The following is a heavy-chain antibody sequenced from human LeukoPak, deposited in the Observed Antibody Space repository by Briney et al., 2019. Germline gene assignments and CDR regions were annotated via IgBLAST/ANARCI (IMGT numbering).Heavy chain of an antibody. CDR2: ISGSSSYT. Sequence: KAGGSLRLSCAASGFTFSDYYMSWIRQAPGKGLEWISYISGSSSYTNYVDSVKGRFTISRDNAKNSLYLQMNSLRAEDTAVYYRVRAVSVSSYYFDCWGQGTLVTVSS. CDR3: VRAVSVSSYYFDC. J-gene: IGHJ4*02. CDR1: GFTFSDYY. D-gene: IGHD5/OR15-5a*01. V-gene: IGHV3-11*05.